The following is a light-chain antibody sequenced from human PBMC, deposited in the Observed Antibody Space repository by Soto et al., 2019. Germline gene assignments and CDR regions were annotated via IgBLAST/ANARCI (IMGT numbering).Light chain of an antibody. J-gene: IGKJ2*01. CDR2: KAS. V-gene: IGKV1-5*03. CDR3: QQYNSSPYT. CDR1: QSISSW. Sequence: DIPMTQSPSTLSASVGDRVTITCRASQSISSWLAWYQQKPGKAPKLLIYKASSLESGVPSRFSGSGSGTEFTLTTSSLQPDYFATYYCQQYNSSPYTFGQRTKLEIK.